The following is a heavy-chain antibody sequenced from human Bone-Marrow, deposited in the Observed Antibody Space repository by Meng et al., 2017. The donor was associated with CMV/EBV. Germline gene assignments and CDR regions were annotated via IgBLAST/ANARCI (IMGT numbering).Heavy chain of an antibody. V-gene: IGHV3-21*01. CDR2: ISSSSSYI. D-gene: IGHD1-1*01. CDR1: GFTFSSYS. CDR3: ARSVTGTPSPFDD. J-gene: IGHJ4*02. Sequence: GESLKISCAASGFTFSSYSMNWVRQAPGKGLEWVSSISSSSSYIYYADSVKGRFSISRDNSKNTLYLQVNSLRTEDTAVFYCARSVTGTPSPFDDWGQGTLVTVSS.